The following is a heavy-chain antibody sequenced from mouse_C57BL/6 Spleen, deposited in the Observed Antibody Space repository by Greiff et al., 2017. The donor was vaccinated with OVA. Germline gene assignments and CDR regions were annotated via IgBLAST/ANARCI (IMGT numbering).Heavy chain of an antibody. D-gene: IGHD1-1*01. V-gene: IGHV1-61*01. CDR2: IYPSDSET. CDR1: GYTFTSYW. CDR3: AREREVDYGSPLYYAMDY. J-gene: IGHJ4*01. Sequence: QVQLQQPGAELVRPGSSVKLSCKASGYTFTSYWMDWVKQRPGQGLEWIGNIYPSDSETHYNQKFKDKATLTVDKSSSTAYMQLSSLTSEDSAVYYCAREREVDYGSPLYYAMDYWGQGTSVTVSS.